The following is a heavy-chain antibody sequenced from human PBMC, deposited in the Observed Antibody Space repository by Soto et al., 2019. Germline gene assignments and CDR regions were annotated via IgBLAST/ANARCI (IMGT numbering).Heavy chain of an antibody. V-gene: IGHV3-23*01. D-gene: IGHD4-17*01. CDR3: AKQTRYYYYYGMDV. CDR2: ISGSGGST. J-gene: IGHJ6*02. Sequence: GGSLRLSCAASGFTFSSYAMSWVRQAPGKGLEWVSAISGSGGSTYYADSVKGRFTISRDNSKNTLYLQMNSLRAEDTAVYYCAKQTRYYYYYGMDVWGQGTTVTVSS. CDR1: GFTFSSYA.